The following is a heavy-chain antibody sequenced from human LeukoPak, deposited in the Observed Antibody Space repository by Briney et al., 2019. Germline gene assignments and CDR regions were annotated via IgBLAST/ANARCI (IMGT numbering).Heavy chain of an antibody. J-gene: IGHJ4*02. CDR2: IYASGST. CDR3: ARRATMLAGGYFDY. Sequence: PSETLSLTCTVSGGSISSYYWSWIRQTPGKGLECIGYIYASGSTTYKPSLKSRVTISIDTSKNQFSLKLSSVTAADTAVYYCARRATMLAGGYFDYWGQGTLVSVSS. CDR1: GGSISSYY. D-gene: IGHD5-12*01. V-gene: IGHV4-4*09.